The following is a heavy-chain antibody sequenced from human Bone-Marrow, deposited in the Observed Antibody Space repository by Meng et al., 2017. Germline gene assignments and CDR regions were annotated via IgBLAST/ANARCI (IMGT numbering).Heavy chain of an antibody. D-gene: IGHD1-26*01. V-gene: IGHV1-18*04. CDR2: ISAYNGNT. J-gene: IGHJ4*02. CDR1: GYNFPDYY. CDR3: AGDGSYHNVIGSYYFVLGYYYDY. Sequence: ASVKVSCKPSGYNFPDYYIHWVRRAPGQGLEWMGWISAYNGNTNYAQKLQGRVTMTTDTSTSTAYMELRSLRSDDTAVYYCAGDGSYHNVIGSYYFVLGYYYDYWGQGTLVTVSS.